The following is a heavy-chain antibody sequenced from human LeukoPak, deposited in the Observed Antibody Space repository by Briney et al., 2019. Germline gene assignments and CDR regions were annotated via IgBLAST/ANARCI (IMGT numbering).Heavy chain of an antibody. CDR1: GFTFSSYS. D-gene: IGHD2-2*01. Sequence: PGGSLRLSCAASGFTFSSYSMNWVRQAPGKGLVWVSSIDSSSSYIYYADSVKGRFTISRDNAKNTLYLQMNSLRAEDTAVYYCARAHTEVDLRDTSRYYFDYWGQGTLVTVSS. CDR3: ARAHTEVDLRDTSRYYFDY. CDR2: IDSSSSYI. J-gene: IGHJ4*02. V-gene: IGHV3-21*01.